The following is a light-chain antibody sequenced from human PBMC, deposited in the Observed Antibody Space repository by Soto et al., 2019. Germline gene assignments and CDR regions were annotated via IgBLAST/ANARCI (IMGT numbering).Light chain of an antibody. Sequence: QSALTQPRSVSGSPGQSVTISCTGTSSDVGGYNYVSWYQQHPGKAPKLMIYDVGKRPSGVPDRFSGSKSGNTASLTISGLQAEDEADYYCCSYAGSYTNYVFGTGTKVTVL. V-gene: IGLV2-11*01. CDR3: CSYAGSYTNYV. J-gene: IGLJ1*01. CDR1: SSDVGGYNY. CDR2: DVG.